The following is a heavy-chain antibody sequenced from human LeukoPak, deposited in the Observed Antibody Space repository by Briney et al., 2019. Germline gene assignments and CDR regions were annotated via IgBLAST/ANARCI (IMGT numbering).Heavy chain of an antibody. CDR1: GYTFTSYA. V-gene: IGHV1-3*01. Sequence: GGSLRLSCAASGYTFTSYAMHWVRQAPGQRLEWMGWINAGNGNTKYSQKFQGRVTITRDTSASTAYMELSSLRSEDTAVYYCAREHYQYYYDSSGYLDYWGQGTLVTVSS. CDR2: INAGNGNT. J-gene: IGHJ4*02. CDR3: AREHYQYYYDSSGYLDY. D-gene: IGHD3-22*01.